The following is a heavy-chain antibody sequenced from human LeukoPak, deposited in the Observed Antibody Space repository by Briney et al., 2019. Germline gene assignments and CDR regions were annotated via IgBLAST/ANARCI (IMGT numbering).Heavy chain of an antibody. D-gene: IGHD1-1*01. Sequence: PGGSMRLSCADSESILSTYAVNWVRQAPGRGLEWVSSISPSGSAIFYAGSVKGRFTISRDNAKNSLYLQMSSLRAEDTALYFCATGIRERGFDSWGQGTLVTVSS. CDR1: ESILSTYA. V-gene: IGHV3-21*01. CDR3: ATGIRERGFDS. J-gene: IGHJ4*02. CDR2: ISPSGSAI.